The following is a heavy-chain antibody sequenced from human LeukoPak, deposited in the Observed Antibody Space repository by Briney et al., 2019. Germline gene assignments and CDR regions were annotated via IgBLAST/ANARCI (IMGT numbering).Heavy chain of an antibody. D-gene: IGHD3-22*01. CDR1: GFTFSSYT. J-gene: IGHJ4*02. CDR2: ITSSSSYI. CDR3: ARHVVAVGFDY. V-gene: IGHV3-21*01. Sequence: PGGSLRLSCAASGFTFSSYTMNWVRQAPGEGLEWVSSITSSSSYIYYADSVMGRFTISRDNANNSLYLQMNSLRAEDTAVYYCARHVVAVGFDYWGQGTLVTVSS.